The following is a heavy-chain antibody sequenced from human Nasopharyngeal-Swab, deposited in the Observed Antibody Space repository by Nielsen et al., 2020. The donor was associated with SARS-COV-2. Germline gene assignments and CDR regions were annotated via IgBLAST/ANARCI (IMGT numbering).Heavy chain of an antibody. Sequence: SETLSLTCAVYGGSLSNFFWSWIRQPPGKGLEWIGEINHSGSTNYNPSLKSRVTISVDTSRNEFSLKLTSVTAADTAVYYCARSLGIAAAKDYWGQGTLVTVSS. V-gene: IGHV4-34*01. CDR1: GGSLSNFF. D-gene: IGHD6-13*01. CDR3: ARSLGIAAAKDY. J-gene: IGHJ4*02. CDR2: INHSGST.